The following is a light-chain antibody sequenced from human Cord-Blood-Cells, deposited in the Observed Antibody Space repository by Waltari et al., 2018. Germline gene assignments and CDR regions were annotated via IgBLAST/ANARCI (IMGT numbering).Light chain of an antibody. CDR1: SCDVCGYNY. J-gene: IGLJ2*01. CDR3: CSYAGSYTFVV. V-gene: IGLV2-11*01. Sequence: QSALTQPRPVSGSAGQSVTISCTGTSCDVCGYNYVSWYQQHPGKAPKRRIYDVSKRPAGVPDRFSGYKSGNPAYLTISGLQAEDEADYYCCSYAGSYTFVVFGGGTKLTVL. CDR2: DVS.